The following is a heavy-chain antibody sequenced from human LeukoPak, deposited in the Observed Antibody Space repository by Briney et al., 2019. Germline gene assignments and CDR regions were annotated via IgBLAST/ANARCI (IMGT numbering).Heavy chain of an antibody. Sequence: PGGSLRLSCAASGFTFSSYWMNWARQAPGKGLEWVASINHNGNVNYYVDSVKGRFTLSRDNSKNTLYLQINSLRTEDTAVYYCARGGKCSDGKCYLIDYWGQGTLVTVSS. D-gene: IGHD2-15*01. CDR1: GFTFSSYW. CDR3: ARGGKCSDGKCYLIDY. J-gene: IGHJ4*02. CDR2: INHNGNVN. V-gene: IGHV3-7*01.